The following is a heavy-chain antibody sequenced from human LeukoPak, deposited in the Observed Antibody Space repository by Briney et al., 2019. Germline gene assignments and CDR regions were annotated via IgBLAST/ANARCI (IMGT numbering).Heavy chain of an antibody. CDR2: INHSGST. D-gene: IGHD5-12*01. Sequence: SETLSLTCAVYGGSFSGYYWSWIRQPPGKGLEWIGEINHSGSTNYNPSLKSRVTMSVDTSKNQFSLKLFSVTAADTAVYYCARALGIGVAPDYWGQGTLVTVSS. V-gene: IGHV4-34*01. CDR1: GGSFSGYY. J-gene: IGHJ4*02. CDR3: ARALGIGVAPDY.